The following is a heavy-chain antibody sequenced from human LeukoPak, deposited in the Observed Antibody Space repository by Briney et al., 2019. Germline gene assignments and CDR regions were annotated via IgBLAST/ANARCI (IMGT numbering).Heavy chain of an antibody. Sequence: GGSLRLSCLTSGFTFSTNAMSWVRQAPGKGLEWISGISGSGASTYYADSVTGRFTISRNNSRNTLYLQMNSLRGDDTAVYYCAKDVGKWASLHFFDYWGQGTLVTVSS. CDR1: GFTFSTNA. CDR2: ISGSGAST. V-gene: IGHV3-23*01. CDR3: AKDVGKWASLHFFDY. D-gene: IGHD1-26*01. J-gene: IGHJ4*02.